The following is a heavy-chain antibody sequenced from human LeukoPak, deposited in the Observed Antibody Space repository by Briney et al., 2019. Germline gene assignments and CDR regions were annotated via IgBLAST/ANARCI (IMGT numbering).Heavy chain of an antibody. CDR2: ISYDGGNK. CDR1: GFTFSSYG. V-gene: IGHV3-30*18. CDR3: AKDMGSGIPPMYCER. Sequence: GGSLRLSCAASGFTFSSYGMHWVRQAPGKGLEWVAVISYDGGNKYYGDSVQGRFTNSRDNSRNTLYLQMNSLRAEDTAVYYCAKDMGSGIPPMYCERWGQGSLVTVSS. J-gene: IGHJ4*02. D-gene: IGHD3-10*01.